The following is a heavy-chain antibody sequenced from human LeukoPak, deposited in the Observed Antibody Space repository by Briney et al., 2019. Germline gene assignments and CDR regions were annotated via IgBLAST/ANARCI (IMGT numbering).Heavy chain of an antibody. Sequence: ASAKVSCKASEYTFTGYYMHWVRQAHGQGLEWMGWINPNSGGTNYAQKFQGRVTMTRDTSISTAYMELSRLRSDDTAVYYCARLARAWVVDVPWDYWGQGTLVTVSS. J-gene: IGHJ4*02. CDR3: ARLARAWVVDVPWDY. V-gene: IGHV1-2*02. D-gene: IGHD2-15*01. CDR2: INPNSGGT. CDR1: EYTFTGYY.